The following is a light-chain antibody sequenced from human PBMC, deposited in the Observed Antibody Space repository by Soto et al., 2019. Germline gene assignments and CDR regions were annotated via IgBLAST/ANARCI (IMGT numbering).Light chain of an antibody. CDR2: GVS. CDR1: SSDIGYYNY. J-gene: IGLJ2*01. Sequence: QSALTQPASVSGSPGQSITISCTGTSSDIGYYNYVSWYQQHPGKAPKIVIYGVSNRPSGVSNRFSGSESDNTASLTISVLQAEDEADYYCSSYTRSSTRIFGGGTTLTVL. CDR3: SSYTRSSTRI. V-gene: IGLV2-14*03.